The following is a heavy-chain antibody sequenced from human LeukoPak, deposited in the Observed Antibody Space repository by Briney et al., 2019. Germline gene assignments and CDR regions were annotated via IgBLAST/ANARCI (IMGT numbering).Heavy chain of an antibody. CDR1: GGSISSGGYY. D-gene: IGHD3-10*01. Sequence: PSQTLSLTCTASGGSISSGGYYWRWVRQHRGKGLEWIEYIYYSGSTYYNPSRKSRFTISVDTAKNQFSLKLSSVPAADTAVYYCARAGSGTDAFDIWGQGTMVTVSS. CDR3: ARAGSGTDAFDI. CDR2: IYYSGST. J-gene: IGHJ3*02. V-gene: IGHV4-31*03.